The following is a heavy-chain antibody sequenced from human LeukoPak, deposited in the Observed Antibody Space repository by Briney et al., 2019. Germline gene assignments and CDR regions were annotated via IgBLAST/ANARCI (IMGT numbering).Heavy chain of an antibody. CDR1: GFSLTDYS. J-gene: IGHJ4*02. V-gene: IGHV3-21*01. Sequence: GGSLRLSCAVSGFSLTDYSMNWIRQAPGKGLEWVSSIETRSRHIYYAESVKGRFTISRDNATNSVYLQMNSLGAEDTGVYYCAPRGAHGYWGQGTLVTVSS. CDR2: IETRSRHI. CDR3: APRGAHGY. D-gene: IGHD4/OR15-4a*01.